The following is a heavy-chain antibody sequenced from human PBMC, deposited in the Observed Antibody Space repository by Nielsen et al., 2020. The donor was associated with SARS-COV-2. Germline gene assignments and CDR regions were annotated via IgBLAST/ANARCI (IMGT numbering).Heavy chain of an antibody. D-gene: IGHD3-10*01. CDR2: INTNTGNP. Sequence: ASVKVSCKASGYTFTNYFVHWVRQAPGQGLEWMGWINTNTGNPTYAQGFTGRFVFSLDISVSTAYLQISSLKAEDTAVYYCARDFSIWFGEFLEDNVPIYYYYGMDVWGQGTTVTVSS. V-gene: IGHV7-4-1*02. CDR3: ARDFSIWFGEFLEDNVPIYYYYGMDV. J-gene: IGHJ6*02. CDR1: GYTFTNYF.